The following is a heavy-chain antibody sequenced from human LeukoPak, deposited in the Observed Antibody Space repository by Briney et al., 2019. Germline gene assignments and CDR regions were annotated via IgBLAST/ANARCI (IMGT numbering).Heavy chain of an antibody. Sequence: SETLSLTCTVSGGSISSYYWSWIRQPPGKGLEWIGYIYYRGTTKYNPSLKSRVTISVDTSKNQLSLKLNSVTVADTAVYYCARDTPPNALDYWGQGTLVTVSS. V-gene: IGHV4-59*01. CDR3: ARDTPPNALDY. CDR1: GGSISSYY. D-gene: IGHD2-2*01. CDR2: IYYRGTT. J-gene: IGHJ4*02.